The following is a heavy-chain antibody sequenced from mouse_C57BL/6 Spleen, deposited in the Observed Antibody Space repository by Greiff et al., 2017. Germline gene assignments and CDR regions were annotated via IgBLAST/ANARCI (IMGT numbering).Heavy chain of an antibody. CDR3: ARSTIYYGNHNTRSNWDRDY. V-gene: IGHV1-81*01. D-gene: IGHD2-1*01. CDR1: GYTFTSYG. J-gene: IGHJ2*01. CDR2: IYPRSGNT. Sequence: QVQLQQSGAELARPGASVKLSCKASGYTFTSYGISWVKQRTGQGLEWIGEIYPRSGNTYYNEKFKGKATLTADKSSSTAYMELRSLTSEDSAVYFCARSTIYYGNHNTRSNWDRDYWGQGTTLTVAS.